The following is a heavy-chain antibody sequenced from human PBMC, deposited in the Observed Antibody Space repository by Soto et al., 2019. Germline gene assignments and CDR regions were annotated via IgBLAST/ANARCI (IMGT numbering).Heavy chain of an antibody. CDR3: VRPPDYWSPFDY. CDR2: IHPRDSDT. V-gene: IGHV5-51*01. Sequence: PGESLKISCKSSGYSFSSYWICWVRQKPGKGLEWMVLIHPRDSDTRYSPSFQGQVAISADKSISTAYLQWSSLKASDTAMYYWVRPPDYWSPFDYWGQGTLVTVSS. J-gene: IGHJ4*02. D-gene: IGHD1-1*01. CDR1: GYSFSSYW.